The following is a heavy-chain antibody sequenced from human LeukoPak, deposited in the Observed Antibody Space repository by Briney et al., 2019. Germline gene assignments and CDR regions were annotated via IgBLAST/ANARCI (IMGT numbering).Heavy chain of an antibody. Sequence: GRTLRLSCAASGFTFSTYGMHWVRQAPGKGLEWVAVIWFDGSNKYYSDSVRGRFTISRDNSKNTLYLQMSSLRADDTAIYYCARAVGPFDYWGQGALVTASS. CDR2: IWFDGSNK. CDR1: GFTFSTYG. V-gene: IGHV3-33*01. J-gene: IGHJ4*02. D-gene: IGHD3-16*01. CDR3: ARAVGPFDY.